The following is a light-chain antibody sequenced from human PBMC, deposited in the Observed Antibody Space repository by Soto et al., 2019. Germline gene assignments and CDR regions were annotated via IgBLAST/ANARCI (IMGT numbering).Light chain of an antibody. J-gene: IGKJ3*01. Sequence: EIVLTQSPGTLSLSPGERATLSCRASQSVSSSYLAWNQQKPGQAPRLLIYGASSRATGIPDRFSGSGSGTDFTLTISRLEPEDFAVYYCQQYGSSRSFGPGTKVDIK. CDR2: GAS. CDR3: QQYGSSRS. V-gene: IGKV3-20*01. CDR1: QSVSSSY.